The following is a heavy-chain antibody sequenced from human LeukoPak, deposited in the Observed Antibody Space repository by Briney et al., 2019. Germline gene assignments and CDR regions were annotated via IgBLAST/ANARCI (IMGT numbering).Heavy chain of an antibody. CDR2: ISAYNGNT. CDR3: ARESGGVEMATIKAFEI. Sequence: GASVKVSCKASGSTFTSYGISWVRQAPAQGLEWMGWISAYNGNTNYAQKLQGRVTMTTDTSTSTAYMELRRLRSDDTAVYYWARESGGVEMATIKAFEICGQRTMVTVSS. CDR1: GSTFTSYG. V-gene: IGHV1-18*01. J-gene: IGHJ3*02. D-gene: IGHD5-24*01.